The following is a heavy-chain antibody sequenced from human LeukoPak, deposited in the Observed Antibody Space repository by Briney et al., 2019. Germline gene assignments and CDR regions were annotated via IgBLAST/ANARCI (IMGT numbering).Heavy chain of an antibody. V-gene: IGHV1-18*01. J-gene: IGHJ4*02. CDR3: ARQDAASGSPPYFDY. Sequence: VASVKVSCKASGYTFSTYGISWVRQAPGQGLQWMGWINDYTGLTNYAQKIQGRVTMTIDTSTSTVYMELRSLRSDDSAIYYCARQDAASGSPPYFDYWGQGTLVTVSS. D-gene: IGHD3-10*01. CDR2: INDYTGLT. CDR1: GYTFSTYG.